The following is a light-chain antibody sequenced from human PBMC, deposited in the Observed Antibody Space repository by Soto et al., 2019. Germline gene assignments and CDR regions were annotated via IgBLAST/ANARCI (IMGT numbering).Light chain of an antibody. CDR2: AAS. Sequence: AIQMTQSPSSLSASVGDRVTITCRASQGIKNDVAWYQQKPGRAPNLLIYAASSLQSGVSPRFSGSGSGTDFTLTISSLQPEDFATYYCLQDYNYPYTFGQGTKLEIK. J-gene: IGKJ2*01. V-gene: IGKV1-6*01. CDR3: LQDYNYPYT. CDR1: QGIKND.